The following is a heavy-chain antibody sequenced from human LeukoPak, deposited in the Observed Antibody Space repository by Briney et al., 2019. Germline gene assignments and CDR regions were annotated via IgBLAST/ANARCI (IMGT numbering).Heavy chain of an antibody. D-gene: IGHD2-2*01. V-gene: IGHV4-59*01. CDR3: ARGDFCSSTSCYLRPMDV. J-gene: IGHJ6*03. CDR2: IYYSGST. CDR1: GGPISDYY. Sequence: PSETLSLTCTVSGGPISDYYWSWIRQPPGEGLEWIGYIYYSGSTTYNPSLKSRVTMSVDTSKNQFSLKLSSVTAADTAVYYCARGDFCSSTSCYLRPMDVWGKGTTVTVSS.